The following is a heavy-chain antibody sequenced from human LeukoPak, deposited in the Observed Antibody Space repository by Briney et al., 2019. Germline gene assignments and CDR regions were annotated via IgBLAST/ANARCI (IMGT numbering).Heavy chain of an antibody. V-gene: IGHV3-30*04. J-gene: IGHJ4*02. Sequence: GGSLRLSCAASGFIFSSHAMHWVRQAPGKGLEWVAVKAFDGSDEYYADSVKGRFTISRDNSKNTLYLQMNSLRGEDTAVYYCAKSLRTRIYYFDYWGQGTLVTVSS. CDR3: AKSLRTRIYYFDY. D-gene: IGHD1-7*01. CDR2: KAFDGSDE. CDR1: GFIFSSHA.